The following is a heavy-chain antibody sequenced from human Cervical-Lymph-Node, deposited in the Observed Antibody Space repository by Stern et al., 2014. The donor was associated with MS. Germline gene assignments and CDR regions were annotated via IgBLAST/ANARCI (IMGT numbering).Heavy chain of an antibody. D-gene: IGHD2-21*01. CDR3: TASASCGGDCYSGAFDY. Sequence: DQLVESGGGVVQPGRSLRLSCAASEFTFNEHSMHWVRPTPGKVLAWVAIISYDGGNDYYADSVKGRFTISRDNSKNTLYLQMNTLRAEDTAVYYCTASASCGGDCYSGAFDYWGQGTLVTVSS. V-gene: IGHV3-30-3*01. CDR2: ISYDGGND. J-gene: IGHJ4*02. CDR1: EFTFNEHS.